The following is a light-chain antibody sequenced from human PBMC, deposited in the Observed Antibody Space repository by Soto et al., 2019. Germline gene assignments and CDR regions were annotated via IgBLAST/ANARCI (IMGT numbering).Light chain of an antibody. J-gene: IGLJ2*01. CDR1: SSDVGAYKY. CDR2: EVS. Sequence: QSVLTQPPSASGSPGQSVTISCTGTSSDVGAYKYVAWYQQHPGKAPKLMIYEVSKRPSGVPDRFSGSKSGNTASLTVSGLQAEDEADYYYSSYTGGNSLVFGGGTKLTVL. V-gene: IGLV2-8*01. CDR3: SSYTGGNSLV.